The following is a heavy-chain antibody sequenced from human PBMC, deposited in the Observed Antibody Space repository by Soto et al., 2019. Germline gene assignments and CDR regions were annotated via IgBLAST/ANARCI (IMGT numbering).Heavy chain of an antibody. J-gene: IGHJ3*02. CDR2: TYYRSKWYN. D-gene: IGHD1-1*01. CDR3: ARTGTTVYAFDI. Sequence: PSQTLSLTCAISGDSVSSNSVAWNWIRQSPSRGLEWLGRTYYRSKWYNDYAVSVKSRITINPDTSKNQFSLQLNSATPEDTAVYYCARTGTTVYAFDIWGQGTMVTVSS. V-gene: IGHV6-1*01. CDR1: GDSVSSNSVA.